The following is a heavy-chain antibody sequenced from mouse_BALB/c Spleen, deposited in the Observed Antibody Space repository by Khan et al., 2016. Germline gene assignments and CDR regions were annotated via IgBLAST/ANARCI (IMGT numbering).Heavy chain of an antibody. CDR2: ISYSGST. V-gene: IGHV3-8*02. CDR3: ARCGTREKAMDY. Sequence: EVQLQESGPSLVKPSQTLSLTCSVTGDSITSGYWNWIRKFPGKKLEYMGYISYSGSTYYNPSLKSRISITRDTSTNQSYLKLNSVPTEDTATYYCARCGTREKAMDYWGQGTSVTVSS. CDR1: GDSITSGY. J-gene: IGHJ4*01. D-gene: IGHD1-1*01.